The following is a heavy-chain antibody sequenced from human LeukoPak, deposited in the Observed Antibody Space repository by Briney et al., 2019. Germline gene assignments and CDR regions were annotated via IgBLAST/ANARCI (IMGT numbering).Heavy chain of an antibody. CDR2: IYTSGST. V-gene: IGHV4-4*07. D-gene: IGHD6-19*01. J-gene: IGHJ5*02. CDR1: GGSISSYY. Sequence: PSETLSLTCTVSGGSISSYYWSWIRQPAGKGLEWIGRIYTSGSTNYNPSLKSRVTMSVDTSKNQFSPKLSSVTAADTAVYYCARTGAVSTAKGWTSWFDPWGQGTLVTVSS. CDR3: ARTGAVSTAKGWTSWFDP.